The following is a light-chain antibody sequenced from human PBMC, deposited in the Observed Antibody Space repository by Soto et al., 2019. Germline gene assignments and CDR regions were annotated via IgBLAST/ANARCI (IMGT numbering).Light chain of an antibody. CDR1: QSVSSSY. CDR3: QQYSSSGT. J-gene: IGKJ1*01. Sequence: EIVFTQSPGTLFLSPGERATLSCRASQSVSSSYLAWYQQKPGQAPRLLIYGASSRATGIPDRFSGSGSGTDFTLTISRLEPEDFAVYYCQQYSSSGTFGQGTKVDIK. CDR2: GAS. V-gene: IGKV3-20*01.